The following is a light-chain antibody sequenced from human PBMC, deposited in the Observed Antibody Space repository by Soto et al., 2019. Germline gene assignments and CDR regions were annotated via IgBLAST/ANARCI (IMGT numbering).Light chain of an antibody. CDR3: QQSYSTLSLT. V-gene: IGKV1-39*01. Sequence: DIQMTQSPSSLSAFVGDRVTITCRESQSISSYLNWYQQKPGKAPKLLIYAASSLQSGVPSRFSGSGSVTDFTLTISSLQPEDFATYYCQQSYSTLSLTFGEGTKVDIK. CDR1: QSISSY. CDR2: AAS. J-gene: IGKJ4*01.